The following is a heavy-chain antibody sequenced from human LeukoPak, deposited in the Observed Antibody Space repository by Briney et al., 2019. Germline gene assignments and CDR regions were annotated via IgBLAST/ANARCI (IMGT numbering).Heavy chain of an antibody. CDR1: GGSISSSSYY. D-gene: IGHD3-3*01. V-gene: IGHV4-39*01. CDR3: AKVRITIFGVVMGYFDY. Sequence: SETLSLTCTVSGGSISSSSYYWGWIRQPPGKGLEWIGSIYYSGSTYYNPSLKSRLTISVDTSKNQFSLKLSSVTAADTAVYYCAKVRITIFGVVMGYFDYWGQGTLVTVSS. J-gene: IGHJ4*02. CDR2: IYYSGST.